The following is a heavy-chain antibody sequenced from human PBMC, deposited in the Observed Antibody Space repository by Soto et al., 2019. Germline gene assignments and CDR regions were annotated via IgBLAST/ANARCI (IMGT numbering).Heavy chain of an antibody. CDR3: ASVTLVPAAMGNFDY. D-gene: IGHD2-2*01. CDR1: GFTFSSYS. CDR2: ISSSSSTI. V-gene: IGHV3-48*02. Sequence: PGGSLRLSCAASGFTFSSYSMNWVRQAPGKGLEWVSYISSSSSTIYYADSVKGRFTISRDNAKNSLYLQMNSLRDEDTAVYYSASVTLVPAAMGNFDYWGQGTLVTVSS. J-gene: IGHJ4*02.